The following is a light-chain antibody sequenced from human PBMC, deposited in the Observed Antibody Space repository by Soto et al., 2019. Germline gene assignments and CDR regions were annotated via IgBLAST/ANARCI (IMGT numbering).Light chain of an antibody. Sequence: DIQRTQSPSSLSASVGDRVIITCRASQTISSWLAWYQQKPGKAPKLLIYKASTLKSGVPSRFSGSGSGTEFTLTISSVHPDDFATYYCQQYDYSRTFGQGTKVDIK. V-gene: IGKV1-5*03. CDR2: KAS. CDR1: QTISSW. J-gene: IGKJ1*01. CDR3: QQYDYSRT.